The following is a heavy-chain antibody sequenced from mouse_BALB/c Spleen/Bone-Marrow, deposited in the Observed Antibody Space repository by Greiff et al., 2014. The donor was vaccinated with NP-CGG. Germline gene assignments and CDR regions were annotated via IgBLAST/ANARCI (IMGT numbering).Heavy chain of an antibody. CDR3: ASITTVVVPFDY. D-gene: IGHD1-1*01. Sequence: VQLKESGPDPVKPSQSLSLTCTVTGYSITSGYSWHWIRQFPGNKLEWMGYIHYSGSTNYNPSLKSRISITRDTSKNQFFLQLNSVTTEDTATYYCASITTVVVPFDYWGQGTTLTVSS. J-gene: IGHJ2*01. CDR1: GYSITSGYS. V-gene: IGHV3-1*02. CDR2: IHYSGST.